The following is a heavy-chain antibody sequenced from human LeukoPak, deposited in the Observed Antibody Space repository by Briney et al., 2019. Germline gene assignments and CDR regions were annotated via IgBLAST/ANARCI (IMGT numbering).Heavy chain of an antibody. CDR1: GDSVSSNSAA. Sequence: SQTLSLTCAISGDSVSSNSAAWNWIRQSPSRGLEWLGRTYYRSKWYNDYAVSVKSRITINPDTSKNQFSLQLNSVTPEDTAVYYCARAGSGSYTGYYYYYYGMDVWGQGTTVTVSS. CDR2: TYYRSKWYN. J-gene: IGHJ6*02. D-gene: IGHD1-26*01. CDR3: ARAGSGSYTGYYYYYYGMDV. V-gene: IGHV6-1*01.